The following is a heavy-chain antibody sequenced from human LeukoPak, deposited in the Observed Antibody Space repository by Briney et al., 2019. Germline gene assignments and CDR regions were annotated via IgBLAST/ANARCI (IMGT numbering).Heavy chain of an antibody. CDR1: GFTFSSYA. V-gene: IGHV3-23*01. J-gene: IGHJ5*02. CDR3: AKVEPAAPAGGVWFDP. D-gene: IGHD2-2*01. Sequence: GGSLRLSCAASGFTFSSYAMSWVRQAPGKGLEWVSAISGSGGITYYADSVKGRFTISRDNSKNTLYLQMNSLRAEDTAVYYCAKVEPAAPAGGVWFDPWGQGTRVTASS. CDR2: ISGSGGIT.